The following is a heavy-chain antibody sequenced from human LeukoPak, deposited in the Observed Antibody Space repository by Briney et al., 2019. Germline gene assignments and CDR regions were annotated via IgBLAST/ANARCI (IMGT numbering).Heavy chain of an antibody. CDR1: GYSISSGYY. V-gene: IGHV4-38-2*02. J-gene: IGHJ4*02. CDR3: AEGGYDSSGYYWDY. D-gene: IGHD3-22*01. Sequence: SETLSLTCTVSGYSISSGYYWGWIRQPPGKGLEWIGSIYHSGSTYYNPSLKSRVTISVDTSKNQFSLKLSSVTAADTAVYYCAEGGYDSSGYYWDYWGQGTLVTVSS. CDR2: IYHSGST.